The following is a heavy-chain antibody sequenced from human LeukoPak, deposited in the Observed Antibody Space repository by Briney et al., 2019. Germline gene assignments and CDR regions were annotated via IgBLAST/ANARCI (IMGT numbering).Heavy chain of an antibody. CDR2: IKSKTDGGTT. J-gene: IGHJ4*02. CDR1: GFTFSNAW. CDR3: AKEGLTSRSHFDY. Sequence: PGGSLRLSCAASGFTFSNAWMSWVRQAPGKGLEWVGRIKSKTDGGTTDYAAPVKGRFTISRDDSKTTLYLQMNSLKTEDIAVYYCAKEGLTSRSHFDYWGQGTLVTVSS. V-gene: IGHV3-15*01. D-gene: IGHD2-2*01.